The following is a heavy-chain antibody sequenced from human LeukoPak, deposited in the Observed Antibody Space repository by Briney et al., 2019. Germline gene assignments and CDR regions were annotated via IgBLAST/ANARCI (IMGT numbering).Heavy chain of an antibody. J-gene: IGHJ4*02. Sequence: GGSLRLSCAASGFTLISYWMTWVRQAPGKGLEWVANIKQDGSEKYYVDSVKGRFTISRDNAKNSLYLQMNSLRAEDTAVYYCARRSGIAVAGAFDYWGQGTLVTVSS. CDR1: GFTLISYW. V-gene: IGHV3-7*03. D-gene: IGHD6-19*01. CDR2: IKQDGSEK. CDR3: ARRSGIAVAGAFDY.